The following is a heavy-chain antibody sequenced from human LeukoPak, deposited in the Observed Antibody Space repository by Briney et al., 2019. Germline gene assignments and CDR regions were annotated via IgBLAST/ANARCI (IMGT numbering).Heavy chain of an antibody. J-gene: IGHJ4*02. D-gene: IGHD3-16*01. Sequence: QPGGSLRLSCAASGFAVSSNYMNWVRQAPGKGLEWVSVIYSDGSTYYADSVKGRFTISRDNSKNTLYLQMNSLRAEDTAVYYCARVIGGSFDYWGQGTLVTVSS. CDR2: IYSDGST. CDR3: ARVIGGSFDY. V-gene: IGHV3-53*01. CDR1: GFAVSSNY.